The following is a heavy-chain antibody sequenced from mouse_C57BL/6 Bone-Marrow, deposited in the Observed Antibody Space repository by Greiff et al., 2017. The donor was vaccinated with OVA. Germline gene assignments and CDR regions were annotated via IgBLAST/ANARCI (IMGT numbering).Heavy chain of an antibody. CDR3: ARRYYRFDY. CDR2: ISSGGSYT. J-gene: IGHJ2*01. D-gene: IGHD1-1*01. CDR1: GFTFSSYG. Sequence: EVHLVESGGDLVKPGGSLKLSCAASGFTFSSYGMSWVRQTPDKRLEWVATISSGGSYTYYPDSVKGRFTISRDNAKNTLYLQMSSLKSEDTAMYYCARRYYRFDYWGQGTTLTVSS. V-gene: IGHV5-6*01.